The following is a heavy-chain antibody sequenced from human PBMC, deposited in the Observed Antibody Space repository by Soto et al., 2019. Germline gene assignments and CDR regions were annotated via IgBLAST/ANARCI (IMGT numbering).Heavy chain of an antibody. V-gene: IGHV3-23*01. CDR2: ISGSGGST. Sequence: EVQLLESGGGLVQPGGSLRLSCAASGLTFSSYAMSWVRQAPGKGLEWVSAISGSGGSTYYADSVKGRFTISRDNPTNTLYLQMNSLRAEDTAVYYCAKAPSVVVPAAMRTPPYYCVYWGQGTLVTVSS. J-gene: IGHJ4*02. CDR3: AKAPSVVVPAAMRTPPYYCVY. D-gene: IGHD2-2*01. CDR1: GLTFSSYA.